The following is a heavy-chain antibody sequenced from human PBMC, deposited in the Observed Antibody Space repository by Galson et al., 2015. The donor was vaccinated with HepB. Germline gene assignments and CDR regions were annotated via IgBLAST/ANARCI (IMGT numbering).Heavy chain of an antibody. D-gene: IGHD1-7*01. CDR1: GGTFSSYA. J-gene: IGHJ5*02. V-gene: IGHV1-69*13. CDR3: ASEGSTGTTSHWFDP. CDR2: IIPIFGTA. Sequence: SVKVSCKASGGTFSSYAISWVRQAPGQGLEWMGGIIPIFGTANYAQKFQGRVTITADESTSTAYMELSSLRSEDTAVYYCASEGSTGTTSHWFDPWGQGTLVTVSS.